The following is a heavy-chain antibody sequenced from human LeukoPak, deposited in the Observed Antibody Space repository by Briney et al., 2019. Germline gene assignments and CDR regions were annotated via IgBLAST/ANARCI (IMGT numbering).Heavy chain of an antibody. D-gene: IGHD6-19*01. J-gene: IGHJ3*02. CDR1: GYTLTELS. CDR2: FDPEDGET. CDR3: ATFNGQWLSPLNAFDI. V-gene: IGHV1-24*01. Sequence: GASVKVSCRVSGYTLTELSMHWVRQAPGKGLEWMGGFDPEDGETIYAQKFQSRVTMTEDTSTDTAYMELSSLRSEDAAVYYCATFNGQWLSPLNAFDIWGQGTMVTVSS.